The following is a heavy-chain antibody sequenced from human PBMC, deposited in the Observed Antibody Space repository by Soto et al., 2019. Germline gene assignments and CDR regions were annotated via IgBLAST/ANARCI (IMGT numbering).Heavy chain of an antibody. CDR2: IVPIFGTT. CDR3: ARPYEGGYSSNHHYYYALDV. D-gene: IGHD3-22*01. CDR1: GGTFTRYA. Sequence: QVHLVQSGAEVKKPGSSVKVSCKVSGGTFTRYAISWVRQAPGQGLEWMGGIVPIFGTTNYAQRLQGRVTITTDESANTAHMELSDLTSEDTAVYYCARPYEGGYSSNHHYYYALDVWGQGTTVSV. J-gene: IGHJ6*02. V-gene: IGHV1-69*01.